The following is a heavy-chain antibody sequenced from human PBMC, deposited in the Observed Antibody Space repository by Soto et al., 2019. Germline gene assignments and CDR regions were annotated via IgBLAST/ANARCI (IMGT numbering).Heavy chain of an antibody. CDR3: ARGFPGIAAAGTLYYFDY. CDR2: INHSGST. J-gene: IGHJ4*02. V-gene: IGHV4-34*01. CDR1: GGSFSGYY. D-gene: IGHD6-13*01. Sequence: QVQLQQWGAGLLKPSETLSLTCAVYGGSFSGYYWSWIRQPPGKGLEWIGEINHSGSTNYNPSLKSRVTISGDTSKHQFSLKLSSVTAAYTAVYYCARGFPGIAAAGTLYYFDYWGQGTLVTVSS.